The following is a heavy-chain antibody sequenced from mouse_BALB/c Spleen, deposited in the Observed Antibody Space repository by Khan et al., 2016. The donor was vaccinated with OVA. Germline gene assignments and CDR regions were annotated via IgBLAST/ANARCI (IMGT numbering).Heavy chain of an antibody. CDR3: ARLEEI. CDR2: IWAGGSP. Sequence: QVQLMQSGPGLVAPSQSLSITCTVSGFSLTSYGVHWVRQPPGKGLEWLGVIWAGGSPNYNSALSSRLGIRKENSQSQAFLTMNSMHTDDTAMYYCARLEEIWGEGTTLTGSA. CDR1: GFSLTSYG. J-gene: IGHJ2*01. V-gene: IGHV2-9*02.